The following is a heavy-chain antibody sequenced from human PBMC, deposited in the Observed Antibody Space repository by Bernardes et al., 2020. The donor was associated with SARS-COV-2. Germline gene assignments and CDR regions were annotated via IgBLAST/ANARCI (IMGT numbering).Heavy chain of an antibody. Sequence: GGSLRLSCAASGFIFSRNAMTWVRQAPGKGLEWLSGISGSGGSTYYADSVKGRFTISRNNSKDTLYLEMNSLKAEDTAIYYCAKCVQGSYAMAVWGHGTTVTVS. CDR2: ISGSGGST. D-gene: IGHD1-1*01. V-gene: IGHV3-23*01. CDR3: AKCVQGSYAMAV. CDR1: GFIFSRNA. J-gene: IGHJ6*02.